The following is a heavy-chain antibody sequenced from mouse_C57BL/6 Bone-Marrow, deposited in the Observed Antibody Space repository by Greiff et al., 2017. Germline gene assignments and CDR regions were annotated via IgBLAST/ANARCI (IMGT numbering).Heavy chain of an antibody. Sequence: EVQLVESEGGLVQPGSSMKLSCTASGFTFSDYYMAWVRQVPEKGLEWVANINYDGSSTYYLDFLKSRFIISRDNAKNILYLQMSSLKSENTATYYCASLLRRGYYAMDYWGQGTSVTVSS. J-gene: IGHJ4*01. D-gene: IGHD1-1*01. CDR1: GFTFSDYY. V-gene: IGHV5-16*01. CDR2: INYDGSST. CDR3: ASLLRRGYYAMDY.